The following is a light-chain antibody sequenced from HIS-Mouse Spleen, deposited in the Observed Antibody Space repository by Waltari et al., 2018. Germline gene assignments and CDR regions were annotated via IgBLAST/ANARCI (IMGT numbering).Light chain of an antibody. V-gene: IGLV3-21*02. J-gene: IGLJ1*01. Sequence: SYVLTQPPSVSVAPGQTARITCGGNNIGSKRLHWYQQKPGQAPVLVVYDDSDRPSGSPERFSGSNSGNTATLTISRVEAGDEADYYCQVWDSSSDHYVFGTGTKVTVL. CDR3: QVWDSSSDHYV. CDR2: DDS. CDR1: NIGSKR.